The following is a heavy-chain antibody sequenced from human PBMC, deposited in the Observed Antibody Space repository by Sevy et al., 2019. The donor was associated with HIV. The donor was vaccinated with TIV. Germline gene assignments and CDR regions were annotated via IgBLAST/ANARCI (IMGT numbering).Heavy chain of an antibody. CDR3: VREGVGGYSYSLDC. D-gene: IGHD5-18*01. CDR2: ISTRSNTI. J-gene: IGHJ4*02. V-gene: IGHV3-48*01. Sequence: GGSLRLSCAASGFSFGSYSMNWVRQAPGQGLEWVSYISTRSNTIYYADSVKGRFTISRDNAKNSLYLQMNSLRAEDTAVYYCVREGVGGYSYSLDCWGQGTLVTVSS. CDR1: GFSFGSYS.